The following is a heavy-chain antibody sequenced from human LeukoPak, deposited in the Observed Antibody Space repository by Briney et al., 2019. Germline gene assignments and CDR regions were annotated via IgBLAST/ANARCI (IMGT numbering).Heavy chain of an antibody. V-gene: IGHV1-2*02. J-gene: IGHJ5*02. D-gene: IGHD6-19*01. Sequence: GASVKVSCKASGYTFTGYYMHWVRQAPGQRLEWMGWINPNSGGTNYAQKFQGRVTMTSDTFISTAYTELSRLRSEDTAVYYCAGLALSRGWYNWFDPWGQGTLVTVSS. CDR1: GYTFTGYY. CDR3: AGLALSRGWYNWFDP. CDR2: INPNSGGT.